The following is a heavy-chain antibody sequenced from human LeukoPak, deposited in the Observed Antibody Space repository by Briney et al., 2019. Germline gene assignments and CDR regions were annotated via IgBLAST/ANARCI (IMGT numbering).Heavy chain of an antibody. Sequence: SEALSLTCTVSRGSLSSSSSYWGWVRQPPGKGLGFIGCIDHSVTTYYNPSLKSRVTISVDTSKNQFSLKLSSVTAADTAVYYCARSALNTYCSGGSCYAGLVDYWGQGTLVTVSS. D-gene: IGHD2-15*01. CDR1: RGSLSSSSSY. CDR2: IDHSVTT. V-gene: IGHV4-39*07. J-gene: IGHJ4*02. CDR3: ARSALNTYCSGGSCYAGLVDY.